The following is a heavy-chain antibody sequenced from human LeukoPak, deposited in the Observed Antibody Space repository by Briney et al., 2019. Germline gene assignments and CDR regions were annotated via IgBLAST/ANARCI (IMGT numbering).Heavy chain of an antibody. CDR1: GFTFSSYA. CDR3: AKDGGYDILTGYYID. J-gene: IGHJ4*02. Sequence: GGSLRLSCAASGFTFSSYAMSWVRQAPGKGLEWVSAISGSGGSTYYADSVKGRFTISRNNSKNTLYLQMNSLRAEDTAVYYCAKDGGYDILTGYYIDWGQGTLVTVSS. V-gene: IGHV3-23*01. D-gene: IGHD3-9*01. CDR2: ISGSGGST.